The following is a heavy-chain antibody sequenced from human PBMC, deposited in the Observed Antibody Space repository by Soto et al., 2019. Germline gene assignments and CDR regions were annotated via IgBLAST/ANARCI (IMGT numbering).Heavy chain of an antibody. V-gene: IGHV3-30*18. CDR3: AKDLQAYGDYDYYCYGLDV. D-gene: IGHD4-17*01. CDR1: GFTFSTFG. CDR2: ISYDGNNK. Sequence: QLVESGGGVVPPGASLRLACAASGFTFSTFGMHWVRQTPGKGLEWVAVISYDGNNKVYADSVKGRFTISRDNFKNTVDLVMNNLKVDDPAFYYCAKDLQAYGDYDYYCYGLDVWGQGATVSVSS. J-gene: IGHJ6*02.